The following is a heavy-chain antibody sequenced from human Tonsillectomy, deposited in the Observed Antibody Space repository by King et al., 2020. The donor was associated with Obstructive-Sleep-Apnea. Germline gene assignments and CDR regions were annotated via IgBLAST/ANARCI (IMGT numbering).Heavy chain of an antibody. D-gene: IGHD2/OR15-2a*01. Sequence: VQLVESGGGLVQPGGSLRLSCAASGFTFSNYAMTWVSQAPGKGLEWVSSISDSGSSSYCADSVKGRFTISRDNSKNTLYLQMNSLTAEDTAIYYCVSGNWFDPWGQGTLVTVSS. CDR2: ISDSGSSS. CDR1: GFTFSNYA. CDR3: VSGNWFDP. V-gene: IGHV3-23*04. J-gene: IGHJ5*02.